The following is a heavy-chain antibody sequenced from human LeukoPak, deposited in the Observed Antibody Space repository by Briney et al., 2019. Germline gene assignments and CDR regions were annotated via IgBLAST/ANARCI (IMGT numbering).Heavy chain of an antibody. J-gene: IGHJ5*02. D-gene: IGHD6-13*01. V-gene: IGHV3-21*06. Sequence: PGGSLRLSCTASGFMFSSFSMNWVRQAPGKGLEWVSSISSTSNYVYYIDSVKGRFTVSRDNAKNSLYLQMNSLRAEDTAVYYCARDLAAAAARSWGQGTLVTVSS. CDR3: ARDLAAAAARS. CDR1: GFMFSSFS. CDR2: ISSTSNYV.